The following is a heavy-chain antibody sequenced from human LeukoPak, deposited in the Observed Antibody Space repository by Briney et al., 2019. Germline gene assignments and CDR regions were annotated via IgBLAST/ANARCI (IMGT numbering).Heavy chain of an antibody. D-gene: IGHD3-16*02. CDR1: GGSISSSNW. V-gene: IGHV4-4*02. CDR3: ASLDTLRWGELSLAFDP. CDR2: IYHSGST. Sequence: SETLSLTCAVSGGSISSSNWWSWVRQPPGKGLEWIGEIYHSGSTNYNPSLKSRVTISVDKSKNQFSLKLSSVTAADTAVYYCASLDTLRWGELSLAFDPWGQGTLVTVSS. J-gene: IGHJ5*02.